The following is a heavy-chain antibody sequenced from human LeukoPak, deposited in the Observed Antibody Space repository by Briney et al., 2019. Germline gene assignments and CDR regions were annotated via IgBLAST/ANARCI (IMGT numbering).Heavy chain of an antibody. CDR2: IYHSGST. CDR3: ARRSSSSSWYRTTWFDP. Sequence: SGTLSLTCAVSGGSISSSNWWSWVRQPPGKGLEWIGEIYHSGSTNYNPSLKSRVTISVDKSKNQFSLKLSSVTAADTAVYYCARRSSSSSWYRTTWFDPWGQGTLVTVSS. CDR1: GGSISSSNW. D-gene: IGHD6-13*01. V-gene: IGHV4-4*02. J-gene: IGHJ5*02.